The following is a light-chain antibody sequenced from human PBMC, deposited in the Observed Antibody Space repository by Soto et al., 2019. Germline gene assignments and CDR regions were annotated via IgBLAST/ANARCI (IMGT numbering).Light chain of an antibody. J-gene: IGKJ1*01. V-gene: IGKV1-39*01. CDR3: QQSYSTPPT. Sequence: DIQLTQSLCSLSASVGDRVTLTCLASQSISSYLNWYQQKPGKAPKLLIYAASSLQSGVPSRFSGSGSGTDFTLTISSLQPEDFATYYCQQSYSTPPTFGQGTKVDIK. CDR1: QSISSY. CDR2: AAS.